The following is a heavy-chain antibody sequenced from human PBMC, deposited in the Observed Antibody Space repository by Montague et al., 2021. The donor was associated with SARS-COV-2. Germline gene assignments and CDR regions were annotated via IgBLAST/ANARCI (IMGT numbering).Heavy chain of an antibody. CDR3: ARRYCISTSCPNWFDP. CDR1: GGSISSSNW. D-gene: IGHD2-2*01. J-gene: IGHJ5*02. CDR2: IYHSGST. Sequence: SETLSLTCAVSGGSISSSNWWSWVRQPPGKGLEWIGAIYHSGSTNYNPSLKSRVTMSVDKSKNQFSLKLSSVTAADTAVYYCARRYCISTSCPNWFDPWGQGTLVTVSS. V-gene: IGHV4-4*02.